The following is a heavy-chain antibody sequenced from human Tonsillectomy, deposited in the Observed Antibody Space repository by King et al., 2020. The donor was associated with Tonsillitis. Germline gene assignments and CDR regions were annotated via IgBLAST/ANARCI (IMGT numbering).Heavy chain of an antibody. J-gene: IGHJ4*02. D-gene: IGHD2-8*01. V-gene: IGHV3-30*18. CDR2: ISHDGSNK. CDR1: GFTFSSYG. Sequence: VQLVESGGGVVQPGRSLRLSCAASGFTFSSYGMHWVRQAPGKGLEWVALISHDGSNKYYVDSEKGRFTISRDNSKKTLYLQINSLRAEDTAVYYCAKDTYCTNGGCFTGPFYWGQGTLVTVSS. CDR3: AKDTYCTNGGCFTGPFY.